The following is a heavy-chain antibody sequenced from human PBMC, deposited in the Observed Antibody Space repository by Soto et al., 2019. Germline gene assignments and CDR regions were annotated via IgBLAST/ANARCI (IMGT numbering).Heavy chain of an antibody. V-gene: IGHV3-13*01. D-gene: IGHD3-3*01. Sequence: GGSLRLSCVASGFTFSSYDMHWVRQATGKGLEWVSVIGSAGDTSYLGSVKGRFTISRENAENSLYLQMNTLRAGDTAVYYCARSKGAFWSGYYTWDDFDIWGQGTMVTVSS. CDR3: ARSKGAFWSGYYTWDDFDI. J-gene: IGHJ3*02. CDR2: IGSAGDT. CDR1: GFTFSSYD.